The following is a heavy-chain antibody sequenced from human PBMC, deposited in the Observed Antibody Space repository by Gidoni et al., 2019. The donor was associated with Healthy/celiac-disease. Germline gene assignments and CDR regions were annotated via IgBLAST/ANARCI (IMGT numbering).Heavy chain of an antibody. D-gene: IGHD3-22*01. CDR2: ISAYNGNT. V-gene: IGHV1-18*01. CDR3: ARDRVSYDSSGYYPDSYYFDY. Sequence: QVQLVQSGAEVKKPGASVKVSCKASGYTFTSYGISWGRQAPGQGLEWMGWISAYNGNTNYAQKLQGRVTMTTDTSTSTAYMELRSLRSDDTAVYYCARDRVSYDSSGYYPDSYYFDYWGQGTLVTVSS. CDR1: GYTFTSYG. J-gene: IGHJ4*02.